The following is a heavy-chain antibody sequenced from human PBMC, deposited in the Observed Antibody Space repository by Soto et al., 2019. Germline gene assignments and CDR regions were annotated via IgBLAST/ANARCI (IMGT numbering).Heavy chain of an antibody. J-gene: IGHJ4*02. CDR3: ARHDYGDGFSY. CDR2: IFSTGTT. V-gene: IGHV4-39*01. CDR1: GGSISSSTYY. Sequence: QLQLQESGPGLVKPSETLSLTCTVSGGSISSSTYYWGWIRRPPGKGLEWIATIFSTGTTHYNPSLKGRVTISVDTSKNQFSPTLRSVTAADTAMYYCARHDYGDGFSYWGQGTLVTVSS. D-gene: IGHD4-17*01.